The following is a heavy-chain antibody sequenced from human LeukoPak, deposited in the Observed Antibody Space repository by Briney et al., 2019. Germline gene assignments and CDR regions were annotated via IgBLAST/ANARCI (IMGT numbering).Heavy chain of an antibody. CDR3: AGSGNYELFDY. V-gene: IGHV3-53*01. Sequence: GGSLRLSCAGSGFTVSSNYMSWVRQAPGKGLEWVSIIYSGGTTFYADSVKGRFTISRDNSKNTLYLQMNGLRAEDTAVYYCAGSGNYELFDYWGQGTLVTVSS. J-gene: IGHJ4*02. D-gene: IGHD1-26*01. CDR2: IYSGGTT. CDR1: GFTVSSNY.